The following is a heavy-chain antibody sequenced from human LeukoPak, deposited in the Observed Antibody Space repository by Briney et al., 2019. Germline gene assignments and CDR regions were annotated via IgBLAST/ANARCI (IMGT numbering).Heavy chain of an antibody. CDR2: INPSGGST. D-gene: IGHD6-19*01. J-gene: IGHJ6*02. Sequence: GASVKVSCKASGYTFTSYYMHWVRQAPGQGLEWMGIINPSGGSTSYAQKFQGRVTMTRDTSTSTVYMELSSLRSEDTAVYYCARDRSVDSSGWYFSRYYYYYGMDVWGQGTTVTVSS. CDR1: GYTFTSYY. V-gene: IGHV1-46*01. CDR3: ARDRSVDSSGWYFSRYYYYYGMDV.